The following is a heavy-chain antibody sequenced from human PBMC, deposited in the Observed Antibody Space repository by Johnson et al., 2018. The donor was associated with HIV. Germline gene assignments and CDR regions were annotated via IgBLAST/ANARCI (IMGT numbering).Heavy chain of an antibody. Sequence: VQLVESGGGLVQPGGSLRLSCAASGFTFSDHYMDWVRQAPGKGLEWVGRTRNKANSYTTEYAASVKGRFTISRDDSKNSLYLQINSLRAEDTAVYYCARNRPVSYGYRGAFDFWGQGTMVTVSS. D-gene: IGHD5-18*01. CDR1: GFTFSDHY. CDR2: TRNKANSYTT. CDR3: ARNRPVSYGYRGAFDF. V-gene: IGHV3-72*01. J-gene: IGHJ3*01.